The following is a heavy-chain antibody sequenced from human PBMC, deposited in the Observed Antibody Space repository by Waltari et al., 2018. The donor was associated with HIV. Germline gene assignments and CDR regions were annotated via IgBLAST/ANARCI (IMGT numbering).Heavy chain of an antibody. D-gene: IGHD2-15*01. V-gene: IGHV4-34*01. J-gene: IGHJ5*02. CDR2: INHSGST. Sequence: QVQLQQWGAGLLKPSETLSLTCAVYGGSFSGYYWSWIRQPPGKGLEWIGEINHSGSTNYNPSLKSRVTISVDTSKNQFSLKLSSVTAADTAVYYCARGTALGYCSGGSCYWFDPWGQGTLVTVSS. CDR3: ARGTALGYCSGGSCYWFDP. CDR1: GGSFSGYY.